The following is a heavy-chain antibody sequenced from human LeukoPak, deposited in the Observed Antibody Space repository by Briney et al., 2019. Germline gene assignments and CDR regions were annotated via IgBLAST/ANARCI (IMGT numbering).Heavy chain of an antibody. Sequence: SVKVSCKASGGTFSSYAISWVRQAPGQGLEWMGRIIPIFGIANYAQKFQGRVTITADKSTSTAYMELSSLRSEDTAVYYCARALGYYYDSSGYPSYWYFDLWGRGTLVTVSS. D-gene: IGHD3-22*01. V-gene: IGHV1-69*04. CDR2: IIPIFGIA. CDR1: GGTFSSYA. CDR3: ARALGYYYDSSGYPSYWYFDL. J-gene: IGHJ2*01.